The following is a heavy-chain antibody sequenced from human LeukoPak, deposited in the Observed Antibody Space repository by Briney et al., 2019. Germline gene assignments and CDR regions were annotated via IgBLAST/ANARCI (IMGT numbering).Heavy chain of an antibody. CDR3: ARGAAKGDGFNRPDY. D-gene: IGHD5-24*01. J-gene: IGHJ4*02. Sequence: GGSLRLSCAASGFTFSSYSMNWVRQAPRKGLEWVSSISSSSSYIYYADSVKGRFTISRDNAKNSLYLQMNSLRAEDTAVYYCARGAAKGDGFNRPDYWGQGTLVTVSS. CDR2: ISSSSSYI. V-gene: IGHV3-21*01. CDR1: GFTFSSYS.